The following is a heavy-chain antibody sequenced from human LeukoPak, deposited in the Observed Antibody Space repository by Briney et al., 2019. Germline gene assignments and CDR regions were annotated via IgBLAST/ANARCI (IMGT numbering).Heavy chain of an antibody. Sequence: SETLSLTCTVSGGSISSSSYYWGWIRQPPGKGLEWIGSIYYSGSTYYNPSLKSRVTISADTSKNQFSLKLGSVTAADTAVYYCARRRYYYGSGSFDYWGQGTLVTVSS. D-gene: IGHD3-10*01. CDR3: ARRRYYYGSGSFDY. V-gene: IGHV4-39*01. CDR1: GGSISSSSYY. CDR2: IYYSGST. J-gene: IGHJ4*02.